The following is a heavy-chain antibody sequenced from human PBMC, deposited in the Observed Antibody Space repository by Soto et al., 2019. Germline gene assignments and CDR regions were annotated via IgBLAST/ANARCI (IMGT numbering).Heavy chain of an antibody. CDR1: GGTFSSYA. CDR2: IIPIFGTA. J-gene: IGHJ5*02. V-gene: IGHV1-69*01. CDR3: ARDHVVPAAAMIYVSHNWFDP. D-gene: IGHD2-2*01. Sequence: QVQLVQSGAEVKKPGSSVKVSCKASGGTFSSYAISWVRQAPGQGLEWRGGIIPIFGTANYAQKFQGRVTITADESTSTAYMELSSLRSEDTAVYYCARDHVVPAAAMIYVSHNWFDPWGQGTLVTVSS.